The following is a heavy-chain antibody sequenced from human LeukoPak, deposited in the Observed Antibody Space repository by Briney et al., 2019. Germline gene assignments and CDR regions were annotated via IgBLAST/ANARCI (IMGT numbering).Heavy chain of an antibody. CDR3: ARDRGRDGYNFDY. CDR2: ISSSSSTM. Sequence: PGGSLRLSCAASGFTFSSSSMNWVRQAPGKGLEWVSYISSSSSTMYYADSVKGRFTISRDNAKNSLCLQMNSLRAEDTAVYYCARDRGRDGYNFDYWGQGTLVTVSS. J-gene: IGHJ4*02. D-gene: IGHD5-24*01. CDR1: GFTFSSSS. V-gene: IGHV3-48*01.